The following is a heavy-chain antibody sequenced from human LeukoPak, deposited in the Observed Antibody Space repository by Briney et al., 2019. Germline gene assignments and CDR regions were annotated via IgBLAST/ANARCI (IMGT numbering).Heavy chain of an antibody. Sequence: GASVKVSCKASGYTFTSYDINWVRQATGQGLEWMGWMNPNSGNTGYAQKFQGRVTMTRNTPISTAYMELSSLRSEDTAVYYCAREYMVRGVIITRRIFDPWGQGTLVTVSS. V-gene: IGHV1-8*01. CDR1: GYTFTSYD. D-gene: IGHD3-10*01. CDR3: AREYMVRGVIITRRIFDP. CDR2: MNPNSGNT. J-gene: IGHJ5*02.